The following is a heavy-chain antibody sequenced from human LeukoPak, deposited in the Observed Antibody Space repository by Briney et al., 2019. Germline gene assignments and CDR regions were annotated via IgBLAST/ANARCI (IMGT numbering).Heavy chain of an antibody. CDR1: GFTFSNHG. D-gene: IGHD1-26*01. Sequence: GPLRLSCAASGFTFSNHGMSWVRQAPGKGLEWVSAIGGSGTDTYFADSVKGRFTISRDNSKNTLYLQMKSLRAEDTAVYYCVKDSGSYSNDYWGQGTLVTVSS. CDR2: IGGSGTDT. V-gene: IGHV3-23*01. J-gene: IGHJ4*02. CDR3: VKDSGSYSNDY.